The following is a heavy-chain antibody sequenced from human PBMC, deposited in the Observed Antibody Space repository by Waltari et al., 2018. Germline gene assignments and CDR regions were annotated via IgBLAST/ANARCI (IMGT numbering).Heavy chain of an antibody. CDR3: ARHPEQLVGYWYFDL. D-gene: IGHD6-6*01. CDR1: GYSISSGYY. CDR2: IYHSGST. V-gene: IGHV4-38-2*01. Sequence: QVQLQESDPGLVKPSETLSLTCAVSGYSISSGYYWGWIRQPPGKGLEWIGSIYHSGSTYQNPSLKSRLTISLDTSKNQFSLKLSSVTAADTAVFYCARHPEQLVGYWYFDLWGRGTLVTVSS. J-gene: IGHJ2*01.